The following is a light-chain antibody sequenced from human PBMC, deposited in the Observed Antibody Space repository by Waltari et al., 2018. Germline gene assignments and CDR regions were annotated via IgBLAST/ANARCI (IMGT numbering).Light chain of an antibody. J-gene: IGKJ1*01. Sequence: DIVVTQSPLSLPVTPGEPASISCRSNQSLLHNNGYNYLDWILQKPGQPPQLLIYLGSNRASGVPDRFRGSGSGTDFTLQISRVEAEDVGVYYCTQVLRTVWTFGQGTKVEIK. CDR2: LGS. V-gene: IGKV2-28*01. CDR3: TQVLRTVWT. CDR1: QSLLHNNGYNY.